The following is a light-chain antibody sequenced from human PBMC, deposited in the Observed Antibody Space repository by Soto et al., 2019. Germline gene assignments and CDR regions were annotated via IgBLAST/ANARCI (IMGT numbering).Light chain of an antibody. CDR1: QTISSW. J-gene: IGKJ4*01. Sequence: IQMTQSPSTLAGSLGERVTITCRASQTISSWLDWYQQKPGKAPKLLIYAASSLQSGVPSRFSGSGSGTDFTLTISSLQPEDFETYYCLQDYNSPLTFGGGTKVDIK. V-gene: IGKV1-6*01. CDR2: AAS. CDR3: LQDYNSPLT.